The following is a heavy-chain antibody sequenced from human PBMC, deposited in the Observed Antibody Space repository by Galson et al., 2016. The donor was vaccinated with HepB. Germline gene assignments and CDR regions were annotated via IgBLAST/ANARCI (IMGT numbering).Heavy chain of an antibody. CDR1: GYRFTTYW. CDR3: ARRSGTTTNYNSDLAMDV. J-gene: IGHJ6*02. D-gene: IGHD3-10*01. CDR2: IYPGNSDT. Sequence: QSGAEVKKPGESLKISCRGSGYRFTTYWIGWVRQMPGKGLEWMGIIYPGNSDTRYSPSFQGQVTISADKSISTAYLQWSSLKASDTAMYFCARRSGTTTNYNSDLAMDVWGQGTTVTVSS. V-gene: IGHV5-51*01.